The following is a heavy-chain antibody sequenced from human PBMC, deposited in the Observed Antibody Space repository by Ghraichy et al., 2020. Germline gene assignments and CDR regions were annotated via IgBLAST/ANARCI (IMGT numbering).Heavy chain of an antibody. Sequence: SLTLSLTCTVSGYSISSGYYWGWIRQPPGKGLEWIGSISHSGSTYYNPSLKSRVTISVDTSKNQFSLKLNSVTAADTAVYYCARVESSGWRLDWFDPWGQGTLVTVSS. D-gene: IGHD6-19*01. V-gene: IGHV4-38-2*02. CDR2: ISHSGST. CDR1: GYSISSGYY. CDR3: ARVESSGWRLDWFDP. J-gene: IGHJ5*02.